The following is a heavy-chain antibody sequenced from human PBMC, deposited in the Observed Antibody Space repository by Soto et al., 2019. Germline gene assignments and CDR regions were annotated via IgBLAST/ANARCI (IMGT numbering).Heavy chain of an antibody. CDR3: ARAGGSSWYRRAFDY. J-gene: IGHJ4*02. V-gene: IGHV4-34*01. CDR1: GGPFNGYY. CDR2: VNHSGST. D-gene: IGHD6-13*01. Sequence: SETLSLTCAVSGGPFNGYYWTWIRQSPGKGLEWIGEVNHSGSTNYNLSLKSRVTISEDTSKNQFSLKLSSVTAADTAVYYCARAGGSSWYRRAFDYWGQGILVTVSS.